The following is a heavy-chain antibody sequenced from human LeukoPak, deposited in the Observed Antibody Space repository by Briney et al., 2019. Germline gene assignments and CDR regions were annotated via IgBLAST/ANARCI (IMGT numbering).Heavy chain of an antibody. D-gene: IGHD2-15*01. CDR2: ISGSDGST. CDR3: AKGRGYCTGGSCYSDY. CDR1: GFTFSNYA. Sequence: GGSLRLSCAASGFTFSNYAMSWVRQAPGKGLEWVSTISGSDGSTYYADSVKGRLTISRDNSKNTLYLQMNSLRVENTAIYYCAKGRGYCTGGSCYSDYWGQGTLVTVSS. J-gene: IGHJ4*02. V-gene: IGHV3-23*01.